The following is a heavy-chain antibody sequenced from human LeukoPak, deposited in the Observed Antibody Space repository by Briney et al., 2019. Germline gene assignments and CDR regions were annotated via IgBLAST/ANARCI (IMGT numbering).Heavy chain of an antibody. CDR1: GFTFSSYE. D-gene: IGHD3-10*01. CDR3: AKDRGYYGSGSNGMDV. V-gene: IGHV3-48*03. CDR2: ISSSGSTI. Sequence: GGSLRLSCAASGFTFSSYEMNWVRQAPGKGLEWVSYISSSGSTIYYADSVKGRFTISRDNSKNTLYLQMNRLRDEDTAVYYCAKDRGYYGSGSNGMDVWGKGTTVTVSS. J-gene: IGHJ6*04.